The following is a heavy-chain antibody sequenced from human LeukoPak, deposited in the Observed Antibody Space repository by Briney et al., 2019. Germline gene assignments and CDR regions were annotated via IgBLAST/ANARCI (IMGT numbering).Heavy chain of an antibody. CDR1: GFTFSSYW. CDR3: ASEIIFGSFDY. V-gene: IGHV3-66*01. CDR2: IYSGGST. J-gene: IGHJ4*02. Sequence: GGSLRLSCAASGFTFSSYWMSWVRQAPGKGLEWASVIYSGGSTYYADSVKGRFTISRDNSKNTLYLQMNSLRAEDTAVYYCASEIIFGSFDYWGQGTLVTVSS. D-gene: IGHD3-3*01.